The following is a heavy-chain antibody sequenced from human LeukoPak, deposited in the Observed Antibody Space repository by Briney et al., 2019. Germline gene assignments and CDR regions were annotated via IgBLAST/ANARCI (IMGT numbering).Heavy chain of an antibody. CDR1: GFTFSAYA. D-gene: IGHD6-6*01. J-gene: IGHJ3*02. CDR3: AKGGTESSSSRSGFDI. CDR2: ISGSGGST. Sequence: GGSLRLSCAASGFTFSAYAMSWVRQAPGKGLEWVSVISGSGGSTYYADSVKGRFTISRDNSKNTLYLQMNSLRAEDMAVYCCAKGGTESSSSRSGFDIWGQGTMVTVSS. V-gene: IGHV3-23*01.